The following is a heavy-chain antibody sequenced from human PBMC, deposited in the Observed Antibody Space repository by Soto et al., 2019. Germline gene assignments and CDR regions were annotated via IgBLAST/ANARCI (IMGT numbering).Heavy chain of an antibody. D-gene: IGHD6-13*01. CDR1: GGSISSYY. J-gene: IGHJ6*02. Sequence: PSETLSLTCTVSGGSISSYYWSWIRQPPGKGLEWIGYIYYSGSTNYNPSLKSRVTISVDTSTNQFSLKLSSVTAADTAVYYCARDHRHRERSSWYRGLPGYYYGMNVCGRRTTGAVSS. CDR3: ARDHRHRERSSWYRGLPGYYYGMNV. CDR2: IYYSGST. V-gene: IGHV4-59*01.